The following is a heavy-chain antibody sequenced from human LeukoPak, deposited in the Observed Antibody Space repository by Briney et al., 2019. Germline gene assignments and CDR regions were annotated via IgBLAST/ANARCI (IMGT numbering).Heavy chain of an antibody. V-gene: IGHV3-33*01. D-gene: IGHD4-17*01. CDR2: IWYDGSNK. J-gene: IGHJ4*02. CDR1: GFSFSNYD. Sequence: PGGSLRLSCAASGFSFSNYDMHWVRQAPGKGLEWVAVIWYDGSNKYYADSVKGRFTISRDNSKNTLYLQMNGLRVEDTAVYYCARGDPTVTTKQNFDYWGQGTLVTVSS. CDR3: ARGDPTVTTKQNFDY.